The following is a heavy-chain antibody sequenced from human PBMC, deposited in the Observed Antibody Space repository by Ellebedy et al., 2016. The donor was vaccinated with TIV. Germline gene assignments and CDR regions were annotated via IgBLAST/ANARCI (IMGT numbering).Heavy chain of an antibody. CDR3: AKGGSRYGDYYFDN. V-gene: IGHV3-9*01. CDR1: GFTFDDHS. CDR2: ISWNNAII. Sequence: PGGSLRLSCAASGFTFDDHSLHWVRQAPGKGLEWGSHISWNNAIIGYADSVKGRFTNPRDNAKNSLYLQMNSLRAEDTALSYCAKGGSRYGDYYFDNWGQGTLVTVSS. D-gene: IGHD5-18*01. J-gene: IGHJ4*02.